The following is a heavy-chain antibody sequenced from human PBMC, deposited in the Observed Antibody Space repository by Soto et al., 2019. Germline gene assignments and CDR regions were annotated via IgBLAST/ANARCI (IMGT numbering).Heavy chain of an antibody. CDR1: GFTFSNFA. J-gene: IGHJ4*02. D-gene: IGHD2-21*02. V-gene: IGHV3-23*01. Sequence: EVQLLESGGGLVQPGGSLRLSCAASGFTFSNFAMSWVRQAPGKGLEGASSITYSGGNTYYADSVKGRFTISRDNSKNKLYLQMNSLRAEDTAVYYCAKKGIYCGGDCYSGFDYWGQGTLVTVSS. CDR2: ITYSGGNT. CDR3: AKKGIYCGGDCYSGFDY.